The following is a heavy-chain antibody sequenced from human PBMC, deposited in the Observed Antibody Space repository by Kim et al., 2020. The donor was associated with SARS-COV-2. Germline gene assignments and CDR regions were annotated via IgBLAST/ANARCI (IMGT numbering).Heavy chain of an antibody. CDR1: GFTFSTYA. Sequence: GGSLRLSCAASGFTFSTYAMNWVRQAPGKGLEWVSVISGSGGTTYYADSVKGRFTISRDNSKNTLYLQMNSLRAEDTAVYYCAKAGSRDGYKGLAKNWFDPWGQGTLVTVSS. V-gene: IGHV3-23*01. CDR3: AKAGSRDGYKGLAKNWFDP. D-gene: IGHD5-12*01. J-gene: IGHJ5*02. CDR2: ISGSGGTT.